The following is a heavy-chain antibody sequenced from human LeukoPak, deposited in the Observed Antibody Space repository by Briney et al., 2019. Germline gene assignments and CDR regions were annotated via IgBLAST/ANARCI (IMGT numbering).Heavy chain of an antibody. CDR2: ISWNSGSI. V-gene: IGHV3-9*01. J-gene: IGHJ4*02. D-gene: IGHD3-9*01. CDR1: GFTFDDYA. Sequence: QPGGSLRLSCAASGFTFDDYAMHWVRHAPGKGLEWVSGISWNSGSIGYADSVKGRFTISRDNAKNSLYLQMNSLRAEDTALYYCAKALASVHILTGYSATDYYFDYWGQGTLVTVSS. CDR3: AKALASVHILTGYSATDYYFDY.